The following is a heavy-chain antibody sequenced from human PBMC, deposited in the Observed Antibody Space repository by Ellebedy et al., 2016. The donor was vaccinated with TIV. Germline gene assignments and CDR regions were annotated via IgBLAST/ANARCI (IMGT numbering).Heavy chain of an antibody. CDR1: GASISSSY. CDR2: IYYSGST. J-gene: IGHJ4*02. D-gene: IGHD6-13*01. V-gene: IGHV4-59*13. CDR3: ARARGYSTTWGIDY. Sequence: SETLSLTXTVSGASISSSYWSWIRQPPGKGLEWIGYIYYSGSTNYNPSLKSRVTISVDRSKNQFSLKLNSVTAADTAVYYCARARGYSTTWGIDYWGQGAVLTVSS.